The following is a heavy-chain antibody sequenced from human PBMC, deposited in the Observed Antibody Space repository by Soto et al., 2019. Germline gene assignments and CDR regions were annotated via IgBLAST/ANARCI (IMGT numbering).Heavy chain of an antibody. CDR2: IIPIFGTA. CDR1: GGTFSSYA. V-gene: IGHV1-69*01. CDR3: ARNFVSYYYDSSGFSRMDV. J-gene: IGHJ6*02. D-gene: IGHD3-22*01. Sequence: QVQLVQSGADVKKPGSSVKVSCKASGGTFSSYAISWVRQAPGQGLEWMGGIIPIFGTANYAQKFQGRVTITADESTSTAYMELSSLRSEDTAVYYCARNFVSYYYDSSGFSRMDVWGQGTTVTVSS.